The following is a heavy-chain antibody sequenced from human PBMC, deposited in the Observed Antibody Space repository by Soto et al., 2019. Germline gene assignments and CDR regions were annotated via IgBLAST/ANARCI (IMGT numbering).Heavy chain of an antibody. D-gene: IGHD3-22*01. Sequence: PGGSLRLSCPASGFTFSSYDMHWVRQGPGKGLEWVSAIGTAGDTNYAGSVKGRFTISRENAKNSSYLQMNSLRAGDTAIYFCARAIGPTLFDYWGQGTLVTVSS. CDR3: ARAIGPTLFDY. V-gene: IGHV3-13*04. CDR1: GFTFSSYD. J-gene: IGHJ4*02. CDR2: IGTAGDT.